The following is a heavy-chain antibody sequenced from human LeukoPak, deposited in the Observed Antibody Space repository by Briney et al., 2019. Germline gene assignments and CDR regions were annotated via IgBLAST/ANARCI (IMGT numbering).Heavy chain of an antibody. V-gene: IGHV1-2*02. D-gene: IGHD4-17*01. J-gene: IGHJ5*02. CDR1: GYTFTGYY. CDR2: INPNSGGT. Sequence: ASVKVSCKASGYTFTGYYMHWVRQAPGQGLEWMGWINPNSGGTNYAQKFQGRITMTRDTSISTAYMELSRLRSDDTAVYYCARGASGVYTVTTSWFDPWGQGTLVTVSS. CDR3: ARGASGVYTVTTSWFDP.